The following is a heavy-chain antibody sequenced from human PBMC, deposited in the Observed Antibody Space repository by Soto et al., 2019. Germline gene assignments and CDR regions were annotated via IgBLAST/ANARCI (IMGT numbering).Heavy chain of an antibody. Sequence: EVQLVESGGGLVKPGGSLRLSCAASGFTFSSYSMNWARQAPGKGLEWVSSMSSSSSYIYFADSVKGRFTISRDNAKNSLYLQMNSLRAEDTAVYYCARMYGDYGLNGNYYGMDVWGQGTTVTVSS. CDR1: GFTFSSYS. CDR3: ARMYGDYGLNGNYYGMDV. CDR2: MSSSSSYI. J-gene: IGHJ6*02. D-gene: IGHD4-17*01. V-gene: IGHV3-21*01.